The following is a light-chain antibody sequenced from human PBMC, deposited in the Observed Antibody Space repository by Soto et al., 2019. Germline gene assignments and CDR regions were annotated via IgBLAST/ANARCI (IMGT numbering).Light chain of an antibody. V-gene: IGKV3-20*01. CDR3: QQYGTSPWA. CDR1: QSVGRNY. Sequence: EIVLTQFPGTLSLSPGVRATLSCRASQSVGRNYVAWYQQKPGQAPRVIIYAASNRASGIPDRFSGSGSGSDFTLTISRLEPEDFAVYYCQQYGTSPWAFGQGTKVEIK. J-gene: IGKJ1*01. CDR2: AAS.